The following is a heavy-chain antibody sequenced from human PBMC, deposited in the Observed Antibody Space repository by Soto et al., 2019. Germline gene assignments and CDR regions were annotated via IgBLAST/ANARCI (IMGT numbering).Heavy chain of an antibody. CDR3: AKDAISGDGIWLMDS. D-gene: IGHD4-17*01. V-gene: IGHV3-23*01. J-gene: IGHJ5*02. CDR1: RFNNRNDG. Sequence: GGCLRHHFASSRFNNRNDGMTWARQSPGKGLEWVSSLLRSGSSAYYADSVRGRFTISSDTSANSLYLQMDNLRAEDTAIYYCAKDAISGDGIWLMDSWGQGTVVTACS. CDR2: LLRSGSSA.